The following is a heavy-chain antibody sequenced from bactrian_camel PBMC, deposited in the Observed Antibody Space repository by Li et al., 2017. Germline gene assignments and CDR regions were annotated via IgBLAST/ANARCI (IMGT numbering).Heavy chain of an antibody. J-gene: IGHJ4*01. D-gene: IGHD2*01. CDR3: VREDLTGLFGY. CDR1: GFTFDESD. Sequence: HVQLVESGGGSVEAGESLRLSCTASGFTFDESDMGWYRQAPGKQCELVSMIRSDGATTYYADSLKGRSTISGDNAKRTVYLQMNSLKPEDTAVYYCVREDLTGLFGYWGQGTQVTVS. V-gene: IGHV3S60*01. CDR2: IRSDGATT.